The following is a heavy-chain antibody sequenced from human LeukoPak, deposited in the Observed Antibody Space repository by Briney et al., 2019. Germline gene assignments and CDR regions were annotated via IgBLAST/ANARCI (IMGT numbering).Heavy chain of an antibody. V-gene: IGHV1-8*03. CDR3: ARSQVYGSGRENTFHI. CDR2: MNPNSGNT. Sequence: ASVKVSCKASGYTFTSYYMHWVRQAPGQGLEWMGWMNPNSGNTGYAQKFQGRVTITRNTSISTAYMELTSLRSEDTAVYYCARSQVYGSGRENTFHIWGQGTMVIVSS. CDR1: GYTFTSYY. D-gene: IGHD3-10*01. J-gene: IGHJ3*02.